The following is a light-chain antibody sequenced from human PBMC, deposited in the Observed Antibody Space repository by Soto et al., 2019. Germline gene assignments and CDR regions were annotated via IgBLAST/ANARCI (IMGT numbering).Light chain of an antibody. J-gene: IGKJ1*01. CDR2: GSS. Sequence: EIVMTQSPATLSLSPGERATLSCRASQSVSSTYLAWYQQQPGQAPRLLIYGSSNRATGIPDRFSGSGSGTDFTLTISRLEPEDFAVYYCQQYGSSSWTFGQGTKVDI. CDR1: QSVSSTY. V-gene: IGKV3-20*01. CDR3: QQYGSSSWT.